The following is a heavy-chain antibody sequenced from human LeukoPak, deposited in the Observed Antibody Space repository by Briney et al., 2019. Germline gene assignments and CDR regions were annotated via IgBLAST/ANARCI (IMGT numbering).Heavy chain of an antibody. CDR2: IKEDGSEK. J-gene: IGHJ4*02. D-gene: IGHD5-18*01. V-gene: IGHV3-7*03. CDR3: ARGRGYNYIY. CDR1: GFTLSSYW. Sequence: PGGSLRLSCAASGFTLSSYWMSWVRQAPGKGLEWVAKIKEDGSEKYYGGSVKGRFTVSRDNAKNSLYLQMNSLRAEDTALYFCARGRGYNYIYWGQGTLVTVSS.